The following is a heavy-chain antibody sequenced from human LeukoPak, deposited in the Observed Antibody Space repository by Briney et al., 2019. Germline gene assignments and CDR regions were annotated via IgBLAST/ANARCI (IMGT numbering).Heavy chain of an antibody. J-gene: IGHJ4*02. CDR2: IYYSGST. D-gene: IGHD3-22*01. CDR3: ARVVVIPYYFDY. CDR1: GGSISSSSYC. V-gene: IGHV4-39*07. Sequence: PSETLSLTCTVSGGSISSSSYCWGWIRQPPGKGLEWTGSIYYSGSTYYNPSLESRVTISVDTSKNQFSLKLSSVTAADTAAYYCARVVVIPYYFDYWGQGTLVTVSS.